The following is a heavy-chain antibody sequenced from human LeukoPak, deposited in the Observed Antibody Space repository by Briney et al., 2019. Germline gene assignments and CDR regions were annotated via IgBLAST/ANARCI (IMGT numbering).Heavy chain of an antibody. J-gene: IGHJ4*02. Sequence: ASVKVSCKASGYTFTGYYIHWVRQAPGQGLEWVGWININSGGTNSAPKLQGRVTMTRDTSISTAYMELSRLKSDDTAVFYCARDRGPDITDYWGQGTLVTVSS. CDR3: ARDRGPDITDY. CDR1: GYTFTGYY. CDR2: ININSGGT. V-gene: IGHV1-2*02. D-gene: IGHD1-14*01.